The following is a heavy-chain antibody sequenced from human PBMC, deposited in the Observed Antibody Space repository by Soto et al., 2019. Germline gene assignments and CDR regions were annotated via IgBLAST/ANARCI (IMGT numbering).Heavy chain of an antibody. CDR1: GYSFSNYW. Sequence: PGESLKISCKASGYSFSNYWISWVRQMPGKGLEWMGRIDPSDSYTNYSPSFQGHVTISADKSISTVYLQWSRLKASDTAMYFCATAYVYDFEDSNYYRDAFDIWGQGTLVTVSS. CDR2: IDPSDSYT. CDR3: ATAYVYDFEDSNYYRDAFDI. V-gene: IGHV5-10-1*01. J-gene: IGHJ3*02. D-gene: IGHD3-22*01.